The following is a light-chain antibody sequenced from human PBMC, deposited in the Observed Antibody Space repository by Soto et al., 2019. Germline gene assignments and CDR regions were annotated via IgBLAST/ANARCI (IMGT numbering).Light chain of an antibody. Sequence: DIQLTQSPSFLSASVGDRVTITCRASQGISSYLAWYQQKPGKAPKLLIYAASTLQSGVPSRFRGSGSGTEFTLTISSLQPEDFATYYCQQLNSYPRVTFGGGTKVDIK. CDR1: QGISSY. V-gene: IGKV1-9*01. CDR2: AAS. J-gene: IGKJ4*01. CDR3: QQLNSYPRVT.